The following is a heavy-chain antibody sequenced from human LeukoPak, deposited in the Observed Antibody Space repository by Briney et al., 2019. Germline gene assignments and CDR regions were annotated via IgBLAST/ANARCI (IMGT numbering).Heavy chain of an antibody. Sequence: ASVKVSCKASGYTFTSYYMHWVRQAPGQGLEWMGIINPSGGSTSYAQKFQGRVTMTRDTSTSTVYMELRSLRSDDTAVYYCARWPVDTAMVGPWGQGTLVTVSS. CDR1: GYTFTSYY. V-gene: IGHV1-46*01. J-gene: IGHJ5*02. D-gene: IGHD5-18*01. CDR3: ARWPVDTAMVGP. CDR2: INPSGGST.